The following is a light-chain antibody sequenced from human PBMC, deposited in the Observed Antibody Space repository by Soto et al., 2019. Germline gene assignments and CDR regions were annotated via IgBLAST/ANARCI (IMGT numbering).Light chain of an antibody. Sequence: HSALTQPASVSGSPGQSITISCTGTSSDVGGSNYVSWYQQHPGKAPKLIIFDVSHRPSGFSNRFSGSKSGNTASLTISGLQAEDEADYYCNSYTSSSTYVLGSGTKVTVL. CDR1: SSDVGGSNY. V-gene: IGLV2-14*03. CDR3: NSYTSSSTYV. CDR2: DVS. J-gene: IGLJ1*01.